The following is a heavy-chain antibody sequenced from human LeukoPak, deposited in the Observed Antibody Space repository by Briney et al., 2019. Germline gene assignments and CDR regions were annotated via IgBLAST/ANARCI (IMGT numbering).Heavy chain of an antibody. CDR2: IRYNGNNQ. Sequence: PGGSLRLSCAASGFTFNNYGMHWVRQAPGKGLEWVAFIRYNGNNQYYADSVKGRFTISRDNSKNTLYLQTNSLRAEDTALYYCARVSRSGSLDMHFDIWGQGTTVTVSS. CDR1: GFTFNNYG. J-gene: IGHJ3*02. CDR3: ARVSRSGSLDMHFDI. V-gene: IGHV3-30*02. D-gene: IGHD1-26*01.